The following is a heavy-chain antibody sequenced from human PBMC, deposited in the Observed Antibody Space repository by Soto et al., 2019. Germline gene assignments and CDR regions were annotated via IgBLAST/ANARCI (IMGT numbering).Heavy chain of an antibody. V-gene: IGHV4-59*01. CDR2: IYYSGST. D-gene: IGHD6-19*01. Sequence: SETLSLTCTVSGGSISSYYWSWIRQPPGKGLEWIGYIYYSGSTNYNPSLKSRVTISVDTSKNQFSLKLSSVTAADTAVYYCARENPGGSGPSDPWGQGTLVTVSS. J-gene: IGHJ5*02. CDR3: ARENPGGSGPSDP. CDR1: GGSISSYY.